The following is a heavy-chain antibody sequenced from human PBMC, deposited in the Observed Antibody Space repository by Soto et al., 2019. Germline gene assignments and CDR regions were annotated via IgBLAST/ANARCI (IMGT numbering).Heavy chain of an antibody. D-gene: IGHD3-9*01. Sequence: QVQLVQSGAEVKKPGASVKVPCKASGYTFTSYDINWVRQATGQGLEWMGWMNPNSGNTGYAQKFQGRVTMTRNTSISTAYMELSSLRSEDTAVYYCARTILTGYLDAFDIWGQGTMVTVSS. CDR2: MNPNSGNT. CDR3: ARTILTGYLDAFDI. CDR1: GYTFTSYD. V-gene: IGHV1-8*01. J-gene: IGHJ3*02.